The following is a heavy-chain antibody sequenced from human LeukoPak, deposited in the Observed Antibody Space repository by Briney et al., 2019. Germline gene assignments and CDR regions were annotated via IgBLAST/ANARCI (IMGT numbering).Heavy chain of an antibody. V-gene: IGHV3-23*01. CDR3: ARFTSSGFLDL. CDR2: ISSSGGTT. D-gene: IGHD3-22*01. Sequence: GGSLRLSCAASGFTFTNHWMNWVRQAPGKGLEWVSRISSSGGTTYYADSVKGRFTISRDNSKNTLSLQLSSLRAEDTAVYYCARFTSSGFLDLWGQGTLVTVSS. CDR1: GFTFTNHW. J-gene: IGHJ5*02.